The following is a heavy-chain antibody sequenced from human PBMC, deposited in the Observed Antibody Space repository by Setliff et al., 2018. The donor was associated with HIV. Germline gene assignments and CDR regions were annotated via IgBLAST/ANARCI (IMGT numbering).Heavy chain of an antibody. D-gene: IGHD6-19*01. J-gene: IGHJ5*02. CDR2: VYYSGST. V-gene: IGHV4-39*07. Sequence: SETLSLTCIVSGGSISSSSYYWGWIRQPPGKGLEWIGTVYYSGSTYYNPSLKSRVTISVDTSENQFSLKLSSLRSEDTAVYYCAKDIPGPAINSGRIKNWFDPWGEGTLVTVS. CDR1: GGSISSSSYY. CDR3: AKDIPGPAINSGRIKNWFDP.